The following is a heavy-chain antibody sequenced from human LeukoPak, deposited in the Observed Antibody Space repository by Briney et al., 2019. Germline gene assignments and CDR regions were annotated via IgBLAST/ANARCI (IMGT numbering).Heavy chain of an antibody. V-gene: IGHV3-9*01. CDR3: VHSGGSSGWAPNS. J-gene: IGHJ4*02. D-gene: IGHD6-25*01. CDR2: ISLHNGEI. Sequence: GRSLRLSCAASGLTLQSYAMHWVRQPPGKGLEWVSGISLHNGEIGYADSDSVRGRFTLSRDNAKNFLYLQMNNLRPEDTALYYCVHSGGSSGWAPNSWGQGTLVIVSS. CDR1: GLTLQSYA.